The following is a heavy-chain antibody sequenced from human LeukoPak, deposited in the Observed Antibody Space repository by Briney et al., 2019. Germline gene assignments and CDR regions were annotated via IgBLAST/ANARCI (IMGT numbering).Heavy chain of an antibody. CDR1: RFSLGNFV. V-gene: IGHV3-23*01. CDR2: IGKNQ. CDR3: AKGSNGDHDN. Sequence: GGSLRLSCTPSRFSLGNFVMSWVRQAPGKGLEWVATIGKNQYYADSVKGRFTISKDNSKNMMYLQMDSLGVDDTAIYYCAKGSNGDHDNWGQGTLVTVSS. D-gene: IGHD4-17*01. J-gene: IGHJ4*02.